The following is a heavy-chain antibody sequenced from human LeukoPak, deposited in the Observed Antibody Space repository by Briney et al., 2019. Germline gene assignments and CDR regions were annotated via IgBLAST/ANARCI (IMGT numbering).Heavy chain of an antibody. CDR1: GDSISNYY. CDR2: IYSSGSA. D-gene: IGHD5-18*01. Sequence: SETLSLTCTVSGDSISNYYWTWIRQPAGKGLEWIGRIYSSGSANYNPSLKSRVTMSVDTSENQFSLKLNSVTAADTAVYYCARVGGENSGYRYYFDFWGQGTLVTVSS. V-gene: IGHV4-4*07. CDR3: ARVGGENSGYRYYFDF. J-gene: IGHJ4*02.